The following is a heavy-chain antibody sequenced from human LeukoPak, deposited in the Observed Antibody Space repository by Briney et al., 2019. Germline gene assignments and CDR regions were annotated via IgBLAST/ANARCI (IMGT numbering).Heavy chain of an antibody. CDR3: ARGYCSGSSCYSGYYFDY. CDR2: IKPDGSEK. Sequence: GGSLRLSCVASGFTFTNYWMSWVRQAPGKGLEGVANIKPDGSEKYYVDSVKGRFTISRDNAKNSLYLQMNSLRAEDTAVYYCARGYCSGSSCYSGYYFDYWGQGTLVTVSS. CDR1: GFTFTNYW. D-gene: IGHD2-15*01. V-gene: IGHV3-7*01. J-gene: IGHJ4*02.